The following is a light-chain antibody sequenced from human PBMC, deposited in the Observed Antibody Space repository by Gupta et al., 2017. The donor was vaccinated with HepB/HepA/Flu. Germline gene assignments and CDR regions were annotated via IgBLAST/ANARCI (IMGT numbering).Light chain of an antibody. V-gene: IGLV1-47*01. Sequence: QSVLTQPPSASGTPGQRVTISCSGSSSNIGSNYVCWYQHLPGTAPKLLIYRNNQRPSGVPDRVSASKSGTSASLAISGLRSEDEADYYCAAWDDSLSSWVFGGGTKLTVL. CDR1: SSNIGSNY. CDR3: AAWDDSLSSWV. J-gene: IGLJ3*02. CDR2: RNN.